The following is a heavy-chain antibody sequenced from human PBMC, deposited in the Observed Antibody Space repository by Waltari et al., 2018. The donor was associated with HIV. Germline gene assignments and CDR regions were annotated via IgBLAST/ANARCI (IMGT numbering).Heavy chain of an antibody. Sequence: QVQLVESGGGVVQPGGSLRLSCAASGFTFSSYGMHWVRQAPGKGLEWVAFIRYEGSNKYYADSGKGRFTISRDNSKNTLYLQMNSLRAEDTAVYYCAKGLTTVTTDYWGQGTLVTVSS. D-gene: IGHD4-17*01. CDR3: AKGLTTVTTDY. CDR2: IRYEGSNK. CDR1: GFTFSSYG. J-gene: IGHJ4*02. V-gene: IGHV3-30*02.